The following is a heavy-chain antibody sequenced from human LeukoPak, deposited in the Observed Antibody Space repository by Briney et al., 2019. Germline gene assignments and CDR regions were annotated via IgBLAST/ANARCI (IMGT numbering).Heavy chain of an antibody. J-gene: IGHJ4*02. CDR3: AKEGTAQISTWYDN. D-gene: IGHD2-2*01. Sequence: GGSLRLSCAGAGFTFSNYGMHWVRQAPGKGLEWVAVISYEGRTMYYGDSVKGRFTISRDNSKNTLFLQMNSLSPDDTAIYYCAKEGTAQISTWYDNWGQGTLVTVSS. V-gene: IGHV3-30*18. CDR1: GFTFSNYG. CDR2: ISYEGRTM.